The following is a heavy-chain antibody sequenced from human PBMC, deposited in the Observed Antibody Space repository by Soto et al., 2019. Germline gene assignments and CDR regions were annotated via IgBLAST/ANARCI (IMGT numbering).Heavy chain of an antibody. J-gene: IGHJ3*02. D-gene: IGHD5-12*01. CDR2: IYYSGST. V-gene: IGHV4-39*01. CDR1: GGSISSSSYY. Sequence: SETLSLTCTVSGGSISSSSYYWGWIRQPPGKGLEWIGSIYYSGSTYYNPSLKSRVTISVDTSKNQFSLKLSSVTAADTAVYYCARHIEMANDAFDIWGQGTMVTVSS. CDR3: ARHIEMANDAFDI.